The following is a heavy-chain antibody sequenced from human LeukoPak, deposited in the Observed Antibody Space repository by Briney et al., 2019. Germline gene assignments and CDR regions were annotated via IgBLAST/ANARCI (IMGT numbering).Heavy chain of an antibody. CDR3: ARPPPNSALGAVTQH. CDR2: INSDGSTT. Sequence: GGSLRLSCAASGFTFSHYWMHWVRQVPGKGLLWVSRINSDGSTTTYADSVKGRFTISRDNSKNTLYLQMNSLRAEDTAVYYCARPPPNSALGAVTQHWGQGTLVTVSS. V-gene: IGHV3-74*01. D-gene: IGHD4-11*01. CDR1: GFTFSHYW. J-gene: IGHJ1*01.